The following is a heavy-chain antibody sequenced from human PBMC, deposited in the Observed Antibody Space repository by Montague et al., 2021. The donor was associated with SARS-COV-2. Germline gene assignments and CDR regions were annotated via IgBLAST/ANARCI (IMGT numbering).Heavy chain of an antibody. CDR2: IYYSGST. CDR1: GGSISSSSYY. Sequence: ETLSLTCTVSGGSISSSSYYWGWIRPPPGKGLEWIGSIYYSGSTYYNPSLKSRVTISVDTSKNQFSLKLSSVTAADTAVYYCARVGRQQLVRLSGMDVWGQGTTVTVSS. CDR3: ARVGRQQLVRLSGMDV. J-gene: IGHJ6*02. V-gene: IGHV4-39*07. D-gene: IGHD6-13*01.